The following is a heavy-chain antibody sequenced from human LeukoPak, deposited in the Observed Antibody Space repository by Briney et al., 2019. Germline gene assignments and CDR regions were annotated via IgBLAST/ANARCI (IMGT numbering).Heavy chain of an antibody. D-gene: IGHD2-15*01. CDR3: ASLAAKEDRCFDP. Sequence: PSETLSLTCTVSGGSISSYYWSWIRQPPGKGLEWIGYIYYSGSTNYNPSLKSRVTISVDTSKNQFSLKLSSVTAADTAVYYCASLAAKEDRCFDPRGQGTLVTVSS. CDR1: GGSISSYY. V-gene: IGHV4-59*01. CDR2: IYYSGST. J-gene: IGHJ5*02.